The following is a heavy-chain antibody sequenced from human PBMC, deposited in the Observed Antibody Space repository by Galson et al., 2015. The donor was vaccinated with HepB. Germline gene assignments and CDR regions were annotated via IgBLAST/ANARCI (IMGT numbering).Heavy chain of an antibody. D-gene: IGHD3-22*01. CDR3: ARGRFYYDSSGYLDY. Sequence: TLSLTCTVSGGSISTTNYYWSWVRQHPGKGLECIGYINYRGSTYYNPSLKSRVTISADTSKNQFSLKLSSVTAADTAVYYCARGRFYYDSSGYLDYWGQGTLVTVSS. CDR1: GGSISTTNYY. V-gene: IGHV4-31*03. J-gene: IGHJ4*02. CDR2: INYRGST.